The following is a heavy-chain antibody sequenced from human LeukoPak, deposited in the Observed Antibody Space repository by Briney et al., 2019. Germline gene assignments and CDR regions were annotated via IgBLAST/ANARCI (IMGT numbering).Heavy chain of an antibody. Sequence: GGSLRLFCTACRLTLSIYAVRWLRDARGKGLAWVLSLSGRVATTYYAASVKGRFTIARDNSKNTLSLQMNSLRAEDTAVYYCATDPPYGGYYFQYYMDVWGKGTTVTVSS. CDR3: ATDPPYGGYYFQYYMDV. J-gene: IGHJ6*03. CDR1: RLTLSIYA. CDR2: LSGRVATT. V-gene: IGHV3-23*01. D-gene: IGHD4/OR15-4a*01.